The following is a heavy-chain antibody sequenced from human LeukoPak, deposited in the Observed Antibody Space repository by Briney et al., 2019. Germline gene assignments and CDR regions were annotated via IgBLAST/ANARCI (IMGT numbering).Heavy chain of an antibody. Sequence: SGGSLRLSCAASGFTFSSYAMHWVRQAPGKGLEWVAVISYDGSNKYYADSVKGRFTISRDNSKNTLYLQMNSLRAEDTAVYYCATGYDSSGSDYWGQGTLVTVSS. CDR3: ATGYDSSGSDY. CDR2: ISYDGSNK. D-gene: IGHD3-22*01. J-gene: IGHJ4*02. CDR1: GFTFSSYA. V-gene: IGHV3-30-3*01.